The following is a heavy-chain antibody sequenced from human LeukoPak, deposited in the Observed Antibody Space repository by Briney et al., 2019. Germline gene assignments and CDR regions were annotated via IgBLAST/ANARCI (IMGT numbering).Heavy chain of an antibody. CDR3: ARDDYYDSSGYYSGVDY. J-gene: IGHJ4*02. CDR1: GFTFSSYW. CDR2: INSDGSST. D-gene: IGHD3-22*01. V-gene: IGHV3-74*01. Sequence: GGSLRLSCAASGFTFSSYWMHWVRHAPGKGLVWVSRINSDGSSTSYADSVKGRFTISRDNAKNTLYLQMNSLRAEDTAVYYCARDDYYDSSGYYSGVDYWGQGTLVTVSS.